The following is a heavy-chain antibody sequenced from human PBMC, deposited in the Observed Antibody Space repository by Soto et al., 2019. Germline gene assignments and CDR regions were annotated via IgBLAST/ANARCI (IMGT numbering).Heavy chain of an antibody. CDR1: GFTFSNYA. CDR2: IDHTGANT. D-gene: IGHD5-12*01. V-gene: IGHV3-23*01. CDR3: VSWLSAQFDY. J-gene: IGHJ4*02. Sequence: LRLSCAASGFTFSNYAMSWVRQAPGTGLEWVSTIDHTGANTHYADSVKGRFTISRDNSRNTLDLQMNSLRAADTALYYCVSWLSAQFDYWGQGTPVTVSS.